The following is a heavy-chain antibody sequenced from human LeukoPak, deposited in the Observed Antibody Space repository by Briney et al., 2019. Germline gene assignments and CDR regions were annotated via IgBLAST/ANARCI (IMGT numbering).Heavy chain of an antibody. Sequence: ASVKVSCKASGYTFTSYDINWVRQVTGQGLEWMGWMNPNSGNTGYAQKFQGRVTMTRNTSISTAYMELSSLRSEDTAVYYCARGRTVTIFGVVIISNYYYYYYMDVWGKGTTVTVSS. D-gene: IGHD3-3*01. CDR3: ARGRTVTIFGVVIISNYYYYYYMDV. CDR1: GYTFTSYD. CDR2: MNPNSGNT. J-gene: IGHJ6*03. V-gene: IGHV1-8*01.